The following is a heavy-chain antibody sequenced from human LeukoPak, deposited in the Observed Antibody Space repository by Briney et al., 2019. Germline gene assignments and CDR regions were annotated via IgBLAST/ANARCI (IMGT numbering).Heavy chain of an antibody. J-gene: IGHJ6*02. Sequence: INHSGSTNYNPSLKSRVTISVDTSKNQFSLKLSSVTAADTAVYYCARGVFLFYYYGMDVWGQGTTVTVSS. CDR2: INHSGST. D-gene: IGHD2-21*01. V-gene: IGHV4-34*01. CDR3: ARGVFLFYYYGMDV.